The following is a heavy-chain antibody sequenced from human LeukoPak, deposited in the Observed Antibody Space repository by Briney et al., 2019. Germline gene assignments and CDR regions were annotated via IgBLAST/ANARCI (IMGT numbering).Heavy chain of an antibody. V-gene: IGHV3-21*01. D-gene: IGHD6-19*01. J-gene: IGHJ4*02. CDR1: GFTFSSYS. CDR3: ARDLSSGWYNFDY. CDR2: ISSSSSYI. Sequence: GRSLRLSCAASGFTFSSYSMNWVRQAPGKGLEWVSSISSSSSYIYYADSVKGRFTISRDNAKNSLYLQMNSLRAEDTAVYYCARDLSSGWYNFDYWGQGTLVTVSS.